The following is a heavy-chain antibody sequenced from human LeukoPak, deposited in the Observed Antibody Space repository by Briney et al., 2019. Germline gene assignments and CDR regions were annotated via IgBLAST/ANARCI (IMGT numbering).Heavy chain of an antibody. J-gene: IGHJ4*02. Sequence: SETLSLTCTVSGGSIRSSTDYWGWIRQPPGKGLEWIGSIYYSGSTYYNPSLKSRVTISVDTSKNQFSLKLSSVTAADTAVYYCARDYDFWSGYYTFDYWGQGTLVTVSS. V-gene: IGHV4-39*07. CDR1: GGSIRSSTDY. CDR3: ARDYDFWSGYYTFDY. CDR2: IYYSGST. D-gene: IGHD3-3*01.